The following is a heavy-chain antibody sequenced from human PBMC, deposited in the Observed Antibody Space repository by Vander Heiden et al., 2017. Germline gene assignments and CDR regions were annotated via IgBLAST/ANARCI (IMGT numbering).Heavy chain of an antibody. V-gene: IGHV1-18*01. J-gene: IGHJ6*02. Sequence: QVQLVQSGAEVKKPGASVKVSCKASGYTFTSYGISWVRQAPGQGLEGMGWISPYNGNTNHAQKLQGIVTMTTDTSTSTAYMELRSLGSDDTAGYYCARGGDGIAAAGRGLYYYYYGMDVWGQGTTVTVSS. CDR2: ISPYNGNT. CDR1: GYTFTSYG. CDR3: ARGGDGIAAAGRGLYYYYYGMDV. D-gene: IGHD6-13*01.